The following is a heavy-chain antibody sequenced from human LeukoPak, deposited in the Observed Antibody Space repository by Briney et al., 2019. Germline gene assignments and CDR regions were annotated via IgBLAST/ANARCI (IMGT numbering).Heavy chain of an antibody. CDR2: IIPNSGGT. J-gene: IGHJ5*02. Sequence: ASVKVSCKASGYTFTGYYMHWVRQAPGQGLEWMGWIIPNSGGTNYAQKFQGRVTMTRDTSISTAYMELSRLRSDDTAVYYCARSFRVPIVVVPAAIRGGWFDPWGQGILVTVSS. D-gene: IGHD2-2*01. V-gene: IGHV1-2*02. CDR3: ARSFRVPIVVVPAAIRGGWFDP. CDR1: GYTFTGYY.